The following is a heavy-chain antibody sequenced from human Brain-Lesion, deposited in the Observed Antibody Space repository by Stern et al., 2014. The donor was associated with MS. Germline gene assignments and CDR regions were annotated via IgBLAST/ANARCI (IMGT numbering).Heavy chain of an antibody. CDR2: INPNTGGT. Sequence: VQLEESGAEVMKPGASVKVSCKTSGYIFTGYYIHWVRQAPGQGLEWMAWINPNTGGTKDAHNFQGRVTMSRDTSISTAYVELSSLTSDDTAVYYCARDQRGITIFGVVTDYYYLGMDVWGQGTTVTVSS. D-gene: IGHD3-3*01. CDR1: GYIFTGYY. V-gene: IGHV1-2*02. CDR3: ARDQRGITIFGVVTDYYYLGMDV. J-gene: IGHJ6*02.